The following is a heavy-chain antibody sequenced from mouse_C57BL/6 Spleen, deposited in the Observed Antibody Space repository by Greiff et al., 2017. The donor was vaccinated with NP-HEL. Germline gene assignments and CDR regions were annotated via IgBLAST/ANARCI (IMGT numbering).Heavy chain of an antibody. J-gene: IGHJ2*01. D-gene: IGHD1-1*01. CDR2: INPSSGYT. CDR1: GYTFTSYT. V-gene: IGHV1-4*01. Sequence: VQLVESGAELARPGASVKMSCKASGYTFTSYTMHWVKQRPGQGLEWIGYINPSSGYTKYNQKFKDKATLTADKSSSTAYMQLSSLTSEDSAVYYCARDSVVAGDYWGQGTTLTVSS. CDR3: ARDSVVAGDY.